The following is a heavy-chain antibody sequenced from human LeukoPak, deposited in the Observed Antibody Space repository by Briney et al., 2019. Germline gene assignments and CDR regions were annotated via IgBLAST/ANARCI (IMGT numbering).Heavy chain of an antibody. Sequence: GGSLRLSCAASGVTFSRHVMHWVRQAPGKGLEWVAFIPSDGSNNYYADSVKGRFTISRDNSKNTLYLQMNSLRAEDTAVYYCAREGLSRTFDYWGQGTLVTVSS. J-gene: IGHJ4*02. CDR1: GVTFSRHV. CDR2: IPSDGSNN. V-gene: IGHV3-30*02. D-gene: IGHD3/OR15-3a*01. CDR3: AREGLSRTFDY.